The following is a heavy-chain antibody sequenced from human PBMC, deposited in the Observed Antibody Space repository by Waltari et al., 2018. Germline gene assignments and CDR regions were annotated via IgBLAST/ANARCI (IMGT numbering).Heavy chain of an antibody. V-gene: IGHV3-53*02. J-gene: IGHJ3*02. CDR1: GFTVSSNY. Sequence: EVQLVETGGGLIQPGGSLRLSCAASGFTVSSNYMSWVRQAPGQGLEWVSVIYSGGRTYYADSVKGRFTISRDNSKNTLYLQMNSLRAEDTAVYYCARGTNSYAFDIWGQGTMVTVSS. CDR2: IYSGGRT. D-gene: IGHD2-21*01. CDR3: ARGTNSYAFDI.